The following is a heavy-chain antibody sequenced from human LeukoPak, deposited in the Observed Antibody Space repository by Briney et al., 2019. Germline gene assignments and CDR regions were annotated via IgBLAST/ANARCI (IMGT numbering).Heavy chain of an antibody. CDR3: ARLRTGTTSWWFDP. Sequence: GGSLRLSCAAFGFPFSTYAMHWVRQAPGKGLEWVVVISYDGSNKYYADSVKGRFTISRDNSKNTLYLQMNSLRAEDTAVYYCARLRTGTTSWWFDPWGQGTLVTVSS. V-gene: IGHV3-30-3*01. CDR1: GFPFSTYA. D-gene: IGHD1-7*01. J-gene: IGHJ5*02. CDR2: ISYDGSNK.